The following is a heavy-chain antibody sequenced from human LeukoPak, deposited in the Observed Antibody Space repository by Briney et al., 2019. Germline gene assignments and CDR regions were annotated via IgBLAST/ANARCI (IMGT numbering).Heavy chain of an antibody. V-gene: IGHV1-2*06. Sequence: ASVKVSCKASGYTFTGYYMHWVRQAPGQGLEWMGRINPNSGGTNYAQKFQGRVTMTRDTSISTAYMELSRLRSDDTAVYYCARDRGELGFLFYYWGQGTLVTVSS. J-gene: IGHJ4*02. CDR2: INPNSGGT. CDR1: GYTFTGYY. D-gene: IGHD1-26*01. CDR3: ARDRGELGFLFYY.